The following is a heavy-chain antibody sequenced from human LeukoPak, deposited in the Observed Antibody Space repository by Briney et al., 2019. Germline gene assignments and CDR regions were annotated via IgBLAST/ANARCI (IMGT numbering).Heavy chain of an antibody. J-gene: IGHJ4*02. CDR2: ISTYNGNT. CDR3: ARTNRGYSYVTTLDY. D-gene: IGHD5-18*01. Sequence: ASVKVSCKASGYTFTSYGISWVRQAPGQGLEWMGWISTYNGNTNYAQKLQGRVTMTTDTSTSTASMELRSLRSDDTAVYYCARTNRGYSYVTTLDYWGQGTLATVSS. CDR1: GYTFTSYG. V-gene: IGHV1-18*01.